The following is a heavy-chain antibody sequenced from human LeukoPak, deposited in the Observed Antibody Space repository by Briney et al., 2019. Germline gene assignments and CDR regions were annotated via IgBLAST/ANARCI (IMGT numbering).Heavy chain of an antibody. D-gene: IGHD1-1*01. V-gene: IGHV4-34*01. J-gene: IGHJ4*02. CDR3: ARGRGRQLERRDPLFNY. Sequence: SRVTISVDTSKNQFSLKLSSVTAADTAVYYCARGRGRQLERRDPLFNYWGQGTLVTVSS.